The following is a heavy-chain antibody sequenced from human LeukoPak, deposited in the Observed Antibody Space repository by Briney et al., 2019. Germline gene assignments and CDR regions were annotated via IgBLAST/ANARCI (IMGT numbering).Heavy chain of an antibody. CDR3: ARGPGSYWGYSYYGMDV. J-gene: IGHJ6*02. D-gene: IGHD1-26*01. Sequence: SVKVSCKASGGTFSSYAISWVRQAPGQGLEWMGGIIPIFGTANYAQKFQGRVTITTDESTSTAYMEMSSLRSDDPAVYYCARGPGSYWGYSYYGMDVWGQGTTVTVSS. CDR2: IIPIFGTA. CDR1: GGTFSSYA. V-gene: IGHV1-69*05.